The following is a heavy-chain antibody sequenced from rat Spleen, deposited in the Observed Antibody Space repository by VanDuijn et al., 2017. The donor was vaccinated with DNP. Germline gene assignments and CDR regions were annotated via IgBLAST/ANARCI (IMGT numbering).Heavy chain of an antibody. V-gene: IGHV5-29*01. D-gene: IGHD1-12*03. CDR2: ISTSGSRT. CDR1: GFTFSNYG. Sequence: EVQLVESGGGLVQPGRSLKLSCAASGFTFSNYGMAWVRQAPTKGLEWVATISTSGSRTYYPDSVKGRFTISRYNAKSTLYLQMDSLRSEDTATYYCARGGYYPNWFAYWGQGTLVTVSS. J-gene: IGHJ3*01. CDR3: ARGGYYPNWFAY.